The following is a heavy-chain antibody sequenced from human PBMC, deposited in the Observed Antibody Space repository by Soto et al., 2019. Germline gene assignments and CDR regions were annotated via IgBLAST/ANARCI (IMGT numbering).Heavy chain of an antibody. D-gene: IGHD3-22*01. Sequence: ASVKVSCKASGGTFSSYAISRVRQAPGQGLEWMGGIIPIFGTANYAQKFQGRVTITADESTSTAYMELSSLRSEDTAVYYCANLDSSGIRSLWGQGTMVTVSS. CDR1: GGTFSSYA. CDR2: IIPIFGTA. CDR3: ANLDSSGIRSL. J-gene: IGHJ3*01. V-gene: IGHV1-69*13.